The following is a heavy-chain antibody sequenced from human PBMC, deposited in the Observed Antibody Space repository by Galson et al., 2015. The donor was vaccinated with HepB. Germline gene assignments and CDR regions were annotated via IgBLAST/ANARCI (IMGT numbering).Heavy chain of an antibody. CDR2: TYYRSKWYN. D-gene: IGHD6-19*01. Sequence: CAISGDSVSSNSGAWNWIRQSPSRGLEWLGRTYYRSKWYNDYAVSENSRITINPDTSKNQLSLQLNSVAPEDTAVYYCARESPVYSIGWSYWYFDLWGRGTLFTVSS. J-gene: IGHJ2*01. CDR3: ARESPVYSIGWSYWYFDL. CDR1: GDSVSSNSGA. V-gene: IGHV6-1*01.